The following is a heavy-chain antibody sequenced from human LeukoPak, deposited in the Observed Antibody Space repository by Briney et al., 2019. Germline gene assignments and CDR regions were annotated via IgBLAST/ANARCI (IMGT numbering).Heavy chain of an antibody. CDR1: GFTFSSYS. Sequence: GGSLRLSCAASGFTFSSYSMNWVRQAPGEGLEWVSYISSLSGTIYYADSVKGRFTISRDNAKNSLFLQMNSLRAEDTALYYCARNRPYYYDNSGYYWFDYWGQGTLVTVSS. CDR2: ISSLSGTI. J-gene: IGHJ4*02. D-gene: IGHD3-22*01. V-gene: IGHV3-48*04. CDR3: ARNRPYYYDNSGYYWFDY.